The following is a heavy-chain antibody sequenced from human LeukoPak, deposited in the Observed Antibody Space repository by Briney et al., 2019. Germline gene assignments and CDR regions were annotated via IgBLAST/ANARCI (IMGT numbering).Heavy chain of an antibody. CDR2: IRSKANSYAT. CDR1: GFTFSGSA. D-gene: IGHD3-10*01. V-gene: IGHV3-73*01. Sequence: PGGSLRLSCAASGFTFSGSAMHWVRQASGKGLEWVGRIRSKANSYATAYAASVKGRFTISRDDSKNTAYLQMNSLKTEDTAVYYCTRPWAPGGDYDDYWGQGTLVTVSS. CDR3: TRPWAPGGDYDDY. J-gene: IGHJ4*02.